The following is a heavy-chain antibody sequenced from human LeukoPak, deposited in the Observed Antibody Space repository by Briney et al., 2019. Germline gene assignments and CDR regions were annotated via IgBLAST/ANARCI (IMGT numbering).Heavy chain of an antibody. CDR3: ATVGYIETTGLLLDAFDM. CDR2: IKEDGSEK. Sequence: GGSLRLSCAASGFTFSSYWMSWVRQAPGKGLEWVANIKEDGSEKYYVDSVKGRFTISRDNSKNSVYLQMNSLRAEETALYYCATVGYIETTGLLLDAFDMWGQGTMVTVSS. V-gene: IGHV3-7*01. D-gene: IGHD5-12*01. CDR1: GFTFSSYW. J-gene: IGHJ3*02.